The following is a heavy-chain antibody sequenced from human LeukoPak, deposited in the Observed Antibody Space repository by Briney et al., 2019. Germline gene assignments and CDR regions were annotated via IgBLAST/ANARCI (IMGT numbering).Heavy chain of an antibody. CDR1: GGSISLYY. CDR2: FYDTRSP. D-gene: IGHD3-10*01. Sequence: SETLSLTCTVSGGSISLYYWSWIRQPPGKGLEWIGYFYDTRSPKYNPSLERRVTISVDVSRSQFSLNLTSVTTADTAVYYCARGRGSLTYWGQGTLATVSS. CDR3: ARGRGSLTY. J-gene: IGHJ4*02. V-gene: IGHV4-59*01.